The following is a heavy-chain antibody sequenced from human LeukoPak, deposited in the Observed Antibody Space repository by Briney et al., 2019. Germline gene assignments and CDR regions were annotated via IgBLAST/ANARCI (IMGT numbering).Heavy chain of an antibody. CDR1: GFTFRNPW. Sequence: GGSLRLSCAASGFTFRNPWMTWVRQAPGNGREWAGRIKSKADGGTTDYGAPVKGRVTISRDDSKNHLYLKLNSLTTDDTAVYYCTTESMVVVFPNHWGQGTLVTVSS. CDR2: IKSKADGGTT. V-gene: IGHV3-15*01. CDR3: TTESMVVVFPNH. D-gene: IGHD2-15*01. J-gene: IGHJ5*02.